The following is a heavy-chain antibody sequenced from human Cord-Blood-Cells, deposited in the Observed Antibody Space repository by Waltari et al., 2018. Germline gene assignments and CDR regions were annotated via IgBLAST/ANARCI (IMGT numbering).Heavy chain of an antibody. J-gene: IGHJ6*03. D-gene: IGHD6-13*01. CDR1: GYTFTGYY. Sequence: QVQLVQSGAEVKKPGASVKVSCKASGYTFTGYYMHWVRQAPGQGLEWMGWINPNSGGTNYAQKFQGRVTMNRDTSISTAYMELSRLRSDDTAVYYCARVAAAGTAYYYYYMDVWGKGTTVTVSS. CDR2: INPNSGGT. V-gene: IGHV1-2*02. CDR3: ARVAAAGTAYYYYYMDV.